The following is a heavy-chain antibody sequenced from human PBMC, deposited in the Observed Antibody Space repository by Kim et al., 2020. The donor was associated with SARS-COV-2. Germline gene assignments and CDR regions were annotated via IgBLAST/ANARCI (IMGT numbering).Heavy chain of an antibody. V-gene: IGHV3-49*04. Sequence: GGSLRLSCTTSGFNFGDYAMSWVRQAPGKGLEWVGITRSKPHGGTIDYAASVKGRFTISRDDSISIPYLQMNSLKTEDTAVYYCTRAEYGGNSEGDYWGQGTMVTVSS. CDR3: TRAEYGGNSEGDY. J-gene: IGHJ4*02. CDR1: GFNFGDYA. CDR2: TRSKPHGGTI. D-gene: IGHD2-21*02.